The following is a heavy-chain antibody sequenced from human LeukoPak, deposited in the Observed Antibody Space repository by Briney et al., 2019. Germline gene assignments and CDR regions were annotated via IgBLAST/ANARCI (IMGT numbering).Heavy chain of an antibody. CDR1: GASINSGDFF. CDR3: ARVGLDLRSSSVFDH. J-gene: IGHJ4*02. Sequence: SETLSLTCTVYGASINSGDFFWSWIRQAPGQGLEWIGNIYYSGSTSSNPSLRSRTTLSVDTSKNEFSLRLRSVTAADTAVYYCARVGLDLRSSSVFDHWGQGTLVTVSS. V-gene: IGHV4-30-4*08. CDR2: IYYSGST. D-gene: IGHD3-3*01.